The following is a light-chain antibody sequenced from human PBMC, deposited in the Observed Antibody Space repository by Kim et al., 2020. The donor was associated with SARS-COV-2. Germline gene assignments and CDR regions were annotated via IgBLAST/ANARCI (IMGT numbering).Light chain of an antibody. CDR3: SSSTSSSTYWV. Sequence: QSALTQPASVSGSPGQSITISCTGTSSDVGGYNYVSWYQQHPGKAPKLMIYDVSKRPSGVSNRFSGSKSGNTASLTISGLQAEDEADYYCSSSTSSSTYWVFGGGTKL. J-gene: IGLJ3*02. CDR1: SSDVGGYNY. CDR2: DVS. V-gene: IGLV2-14*01.